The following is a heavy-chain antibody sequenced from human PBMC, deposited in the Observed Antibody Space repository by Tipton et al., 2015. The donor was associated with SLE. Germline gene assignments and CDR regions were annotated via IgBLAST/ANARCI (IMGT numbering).Heavy chain of an antibody. CDR2: ISYGGGT. V-gene: IGHV4-59*02. CDR3: ASAHGPHLGRPWFDP. Sequence: GLVKPSETLSLTCTVSGGSVSSNYWSWIRQPPGKGLEWIGYISYGGGTNYNPSLKSRVTISVDKSKYQFSLKLSSVTAADTAVYCCASAHGPHLGRPWFDPWGPGTLVTVSS. CDR1: GGSVSSNY. D-gene: IGHD7-27*01. J-gene: IGHJ5*02.